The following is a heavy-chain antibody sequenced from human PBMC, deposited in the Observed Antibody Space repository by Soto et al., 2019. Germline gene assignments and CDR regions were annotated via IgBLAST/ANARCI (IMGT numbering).Heavy chain of an antibody. CDR3: ASLGYCSSTSCRWFDP. CDR2: IYYSGST. CDR1: GGSISSYY. Sequence: NPSETLSLTCTVSGGSISSYYWSWIRQPPGKGLEWIGYIYYSGSTNYNPSLKSRVTISVDTSKNQFSLKLSSVTAAYTAVYYCASLGYCSSTSCRWFDPWGQGTLVTVSS. D-gene: IGHD2-2*01. J-gene: IGHJ5*02. V-gene: IGHV4-59*08.